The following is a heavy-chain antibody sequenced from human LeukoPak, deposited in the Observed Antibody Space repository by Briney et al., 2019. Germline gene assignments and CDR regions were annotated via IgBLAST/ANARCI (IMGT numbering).Heavy chain of an antibody. V-gene: IGHV5-10-1*01. CDR1: GYSFTSYW. D-gene: IGHD6-13*01. J-gene: IGHJ4*02. CDR2: IDTRDSYT. Sequence: AESLKISYKGSGYSFTSYWISWVRQMPGKGLEWMGRIDTRDSYTNYSPSFQSHVTISADKSISTAYLQWSSLKASDTAMYYCARLPLIAAAPYFDYWGQGTLVTVSS. CDR3: ARLPLIAAAPYFDY.